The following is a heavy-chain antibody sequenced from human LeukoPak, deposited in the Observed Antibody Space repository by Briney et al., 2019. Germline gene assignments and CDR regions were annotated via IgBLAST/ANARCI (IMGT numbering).Heavy chain of an antibody. V-gene: IGHV4-34*01. Sequence: SETLSLTCAVYGGSFSGYYWSWIRQPPGKGLEWIGEINHSGSTNYNPSLKSRVTISVDTSKNQFSLKLSSVTAADTAVYYCARLLRPYYFDYWGQGTLDTVSS. CDR2: INHSGST. CDR1: GGSFSGYY. J-gene: IGHJ4*02. D-gene: IGHD3-3*01. CDR3: ARLLRPYYFDY.